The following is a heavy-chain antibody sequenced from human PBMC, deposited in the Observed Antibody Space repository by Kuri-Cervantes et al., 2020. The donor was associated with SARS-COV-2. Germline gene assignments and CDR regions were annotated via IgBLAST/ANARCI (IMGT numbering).Heavy chain of an antibody. D-gene: IGHD3-16*01. CDR2: ISGGGLTT. Sequence: GGSLRLSCEASGFTFWKYAMTWVRQAPGKGLEWVAVISGGGLTTYYADSAKGRFTISRDNSKNTLYLQMNSLRAEDTAVYYCARDRGIMINSRNWFDPWGQGTLVTVSS. CDR3: ARDRGIMINSRNWFDP. J-gene: IGHJ5*02. V-gene: IGHV3-23*01. CDR1: GFTFWKYA.